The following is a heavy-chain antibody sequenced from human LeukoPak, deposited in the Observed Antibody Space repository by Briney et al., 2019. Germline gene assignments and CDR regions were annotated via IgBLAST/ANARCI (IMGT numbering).Heavy chain of an antibody. Sequence: SETLSLTCTVSGGSVSSGSFYWSWIRQPPGKGLEWIGYIYYSETTNYNPSLRSRVTIPGDTSKNQFSLKVSSVTAADTAVYYCARGGSEWDRALWTWGQGTLVTVSS. CDR1: GGSVSSGSFY. D-gene: IGHD1-26*01. J-gene: IGHJ3*01. CDR3: ARGGSEWDRALWT. CDR2: IYYSETT. V-gene: IGHV4-61*01.